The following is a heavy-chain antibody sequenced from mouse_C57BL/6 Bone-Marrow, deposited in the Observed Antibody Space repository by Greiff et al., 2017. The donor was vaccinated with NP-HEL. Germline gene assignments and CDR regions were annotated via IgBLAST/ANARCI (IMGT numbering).Heavy chain of an antibody. CDR1: GYTFTSYG. CDR2: IYPRSGNT. D-gene: IGHD3-2*02. J-gene: IGHJ2*01. CDR3: ARWGRLYFDY. Sequence: QVQLQQSGAELARPGASVKLSCKASGYTFTSYGISWVKQRTGQGLEWIGEIYPRSGNTYYNEKFKGKATRTADKYSSTAYMELRSLTSEDSAVYFCARWGRLYFDYWGQGTTLTVSS. V-gene: IGHV1-81*01.